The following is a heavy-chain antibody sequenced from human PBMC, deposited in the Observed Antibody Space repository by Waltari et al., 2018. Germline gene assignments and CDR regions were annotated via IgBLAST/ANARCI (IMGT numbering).Heavy chain of an antibody. J-gene: IGHJ4*02. Sequence: EVQLVESGGGLVQPGGSLRLSCAASGFTFSNSWMHWVRQAPGKGLVWVSCITVDGSTATYADSVKGRFTISRDNAENIVYLQMNSLRVEDTAVYYCARNPDSGRLDSWGQGVLVTVSS. CDR1: GFTFSNSW. CDR2: ITVDGSTA. V-gene: IGHV3-74*01. D-gene: IGHD3-10*01. CDR3: ARNPDSGRLDS.